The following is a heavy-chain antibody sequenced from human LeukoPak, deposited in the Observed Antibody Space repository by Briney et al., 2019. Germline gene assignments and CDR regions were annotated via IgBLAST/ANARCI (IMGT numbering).Heavy chain of an antibody. V-gene: IGHV3-9*01. Sequence: PGGSLRLSCAASGFTFDDYAMHWVRQAPGKGLEWVSGISWNSGSMGYADSVKGRFTISRDNSKNTLYLQMNSLRAEDTAVYYCARVKTGLFEIFDYWGQGTLVTVSS. J-gene: IGHJ4*02. D-gene: IGHD3-10*01. CDR2: ISWNSGSM. CDR3: ARVKTGLFEIFDY. CDR1: GFTFDDYA.